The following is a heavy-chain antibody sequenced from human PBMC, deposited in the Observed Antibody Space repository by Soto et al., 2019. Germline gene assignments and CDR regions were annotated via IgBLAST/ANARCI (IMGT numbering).Heavy chain of an antibody. D-gene: IGHD3-16*01. CDR1: GFAFKYAR. J-gene: IGHJ3*01. CDR3: TTDWGSGTHYARAFDV. Sequence: GGSLRLSCAASGFAFKYARMTWVRQAPGKGLEWVGLIRSNIDGATTAYAVPVKSRFTITRDESKNTVDLQMNSLITEDTAVYYCTTDWGSGTHYARAFDVWGQGTMVTVSS. V-gene: IGHV3-15*01. CDR2: IRSNIDGATT.